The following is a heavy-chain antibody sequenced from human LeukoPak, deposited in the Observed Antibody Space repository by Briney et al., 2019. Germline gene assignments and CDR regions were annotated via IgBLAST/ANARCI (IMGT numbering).Heavy chain of an antibody. CDR2: VDPEDGET. J-gene: IGHJ4*02. CDR1: GYTFTDYY. Sequence: ASVKVSCKVSGYTFTDYYMHWVQQAPGEGLEWMGLVDPEDGETIYAEKFQGRVTITADTSTDTAYMELSSLRSEDTAVYYCATGPAVAGTWAHLQPYTINWGQGTLVTVSS. CDR3: ATGPAVAGTWAHLQPYTIN. D-gene: IGHD6-19*01. V-gene: IGHV1-69-2*01.